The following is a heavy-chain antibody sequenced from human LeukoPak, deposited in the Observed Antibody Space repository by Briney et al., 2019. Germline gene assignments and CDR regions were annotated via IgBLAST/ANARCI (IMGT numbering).Heavy chain of an antibody. J-gene: IGHJ3*02. Sequence: SQTLSLTCTVSVGSISSGVYYWSWIPHHPREGPERGGYIYYSGSTYYNPSLKSRVTISVDTSKNQFSLKLSSVTAADTAVYYCARTVAATLFAIAFDIWGQGTMVTVSS. CDR3: ARTVAATLFAIAFDI. CDR1: VGSISSGVYY. CDR2: IYYSGST. V-gene: IGHV4-31*03. D-gene: IGHD2-15*01.